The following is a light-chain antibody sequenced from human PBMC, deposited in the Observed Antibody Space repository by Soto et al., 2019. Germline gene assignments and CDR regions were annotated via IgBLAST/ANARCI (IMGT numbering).Light chain of an antibody. CDR2: DDN. CDR3: GSWDSSLSAYV. J-gene: IGLJ1*01. V-gene: IGLV1-51*01. CDR1: SSNIGGNS. Sequence: QSVMTQPPSVSAAPGQKVTISCSGSSSNIGGNSVSWYQQLPGTAPKLLIYDDNKRPSGIPDRFSGSKSGTSATLGITGFQTGDGADYYCGSWDSSLSAYVFGTGTQLTVL.